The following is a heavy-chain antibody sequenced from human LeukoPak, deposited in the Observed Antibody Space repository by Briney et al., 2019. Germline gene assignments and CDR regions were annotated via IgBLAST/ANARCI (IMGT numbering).Heavy chain of an antibody. V-gene: IGHV4-39*07. CDR2: IYYSGST. D-gene: IGHD1-26*01. J-gene: IGHJ4*02. Sequence: SETLSLTCTVSGGSISSSSYYWGWIRQPPGKGLEWIGSIYYSGSTYYNPSLKSRVTISVDTSKNQFSLKLSSVTAADTAVYYCARVPVGATTVFDYWGQGTLVTVSS. CDR1: GGSISSSSYY. CDR3: ARVPVGATTVFDY.